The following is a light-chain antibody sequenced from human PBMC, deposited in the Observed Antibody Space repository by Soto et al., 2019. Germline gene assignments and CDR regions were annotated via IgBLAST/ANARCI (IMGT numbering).Light chain of an antibody. CDR3: SSYAVIDVV. J-gene: IGLJ3*02. Sequence: QSALTQPPSASGSPGQSVTISCTGSSSDVGSAYNSVSWYQQHPGKAPKLMIYDVTKRPSGVPDRFSGSKSGNTASLTVSGLQAEDEADYYCSSYAVIDVVFGGGTKLTVL. CDR2: DVT. CDR1: SSDVGSAYNS. V-gene: IGLV2-8*01.